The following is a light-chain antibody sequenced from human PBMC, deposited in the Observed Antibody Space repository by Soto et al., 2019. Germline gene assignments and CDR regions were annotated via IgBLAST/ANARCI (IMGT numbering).Light chain of an antibody. CDR1: NSNIGNNF. CDR3: ETWDGSLSSKV. V-gene: IGLV1-51*01. Sequence: SVLTQPPSVSAAPGQKVTISCSGSNSNIGNNFVPWYQQFPGTAPKLLIYDNDKRPSGIPDRFSGSKSGTSATLGITGLQTGDEADYYCETWDGSLSSKVFGGGTKGTLL. CDR2: DND. J-gene: IGLJ1*01.